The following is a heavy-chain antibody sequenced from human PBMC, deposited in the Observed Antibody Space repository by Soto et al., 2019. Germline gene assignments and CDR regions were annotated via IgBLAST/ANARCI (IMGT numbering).Heavy chain of an antibody. V-gene: IGHV4-4*02. CDR2: IYHSGST. J-gene: IGHJ4*02. CDR3: ARNLGIKHGNYFDY. CDR1: GGSIGSSNW. Sequence: RSLTCAVSGGSIGSSNWWSCVRQPPGKGLEWIGEIYHSGSTNYNPSLKSRVAISVEKSKNQFSLKLSSVTAADTAVYYCARNLGIKHGNYFDYWVQRILVT. D-gene: IGHD5-18*01.